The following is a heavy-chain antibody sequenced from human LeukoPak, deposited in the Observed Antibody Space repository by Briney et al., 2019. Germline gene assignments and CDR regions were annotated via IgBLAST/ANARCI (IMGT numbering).Heavy chain of an antibody. J-gene: IGHJ4*02. CDR3: ARPFAGGVRGVTFRSLYYFDY. V-gene: IGHV3-23*01. D-gene: IGHD3-10*01. Sequence: GSLRLSCAASGFTFSSYAMSWVRQAPGKGLEWVSAISGSGGSTYYADSVKGRFTISRDNSKNTLYLQMNSLRAEDTAVYYCARPFAGGVRGVTFRSLYYFDYWGQGTLVTISS. CDR2: ISGSGGST. CDR1: GFTFSSYA.